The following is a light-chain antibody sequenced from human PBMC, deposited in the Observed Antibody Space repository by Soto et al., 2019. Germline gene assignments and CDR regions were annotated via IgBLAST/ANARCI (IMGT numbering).Light chain of an antibody. V-gene: IGKV3-11*01. CDR3: QQRTNWPPT. Sequence: EIVLTQSPATLXLSPGDRATXSXRASQSVSXYLAWYQQRPGQAPRLLIYDASNRATGIPARFSGSGSGTDFTLTISSLETEDFAVYYCQQRTNWPPTFGGGTKVEIK. J-gene: IGKJ4*01. CDR1: QSVSXY. CDR2: DAS.